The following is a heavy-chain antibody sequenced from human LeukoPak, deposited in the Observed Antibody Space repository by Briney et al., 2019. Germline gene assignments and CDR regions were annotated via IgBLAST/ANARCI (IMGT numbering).Heavy chain of an antibody. CDR3: ARVGSGWSIEY. D-gene: IGHD6-19*01. V-gene: IGHV1-18*01. J-gene: IGHJ4*02. CDR1: GYTFSNYV. CDR2: ISAYNGNT. Sequence: ASLKVSCKASGYTFSNYVISWVRQAPGQGLEWMGWISAYNGNTNYAQKVQGRVTMTTDTSTSTVPMELRSLISDDTAMYYCARVGSGWSIEYWGQGTLVTVSS.